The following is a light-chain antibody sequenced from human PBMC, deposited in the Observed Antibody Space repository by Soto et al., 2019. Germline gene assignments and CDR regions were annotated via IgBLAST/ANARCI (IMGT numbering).Light chain of an antibody. CDR1: QSLLDSDDGNTY. V-gene: IGKV2-40*01. J-gene: IGKJ4*01. Sequence: DIVMTQTPRSLPVTPGEPAYISCRSSQSLLDSDDGNTYLDWYLQRPGQSPHLLLYMVSYRASGVPERFSGSGSGTNFTLKISRVEADDVAIYYCMQRVEFPITFGGGTRVEIK. CDR3: MQRVEFPIT. CDR2: MVS.